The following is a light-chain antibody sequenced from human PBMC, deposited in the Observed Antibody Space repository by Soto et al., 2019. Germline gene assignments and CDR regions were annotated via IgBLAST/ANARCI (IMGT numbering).Light chain of an antibody. CDR2: DAS. Sequence: EIVLTQSPATLSLSPGERATLSCRASQSVSSYLAWYQQKPGQAPRLLIYDASNRATGIPARFIVSGSGTDFTLNISSLEPEDFAFYYCQQRSNWPPVTFGGGTKVEIK. CDR3: QQRSNWPPVT. V-gene: IGKV3-11*01. CDR1: QSVSSY. J-gene: IGKJ4*01.